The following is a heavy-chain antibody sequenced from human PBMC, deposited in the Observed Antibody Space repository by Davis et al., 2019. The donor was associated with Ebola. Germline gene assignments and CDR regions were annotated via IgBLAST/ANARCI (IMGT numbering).Heavy chain of an antibody. V-gene: IGHV5-10-1*01. J-gene: IGHJ3*02. Sequence: GESLKISCKGSGYSFTSYWISWVRQMPGKGLEWMGRIDPSDSYTNYSPSFQGHVTISADKSISTAYLQWSSLKASDTAMYYCARLPRPITMIVVGGDAFDIWGQGTMVTVSS. CDR1: GYSFTSYW. D-gene: IGHD3-22*01. CDR3: ARLPRPITMIVVGGDAFDI. CDR2: IDPSDSYT.